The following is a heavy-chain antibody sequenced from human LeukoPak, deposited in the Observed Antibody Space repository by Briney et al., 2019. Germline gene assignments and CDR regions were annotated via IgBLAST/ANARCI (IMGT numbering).Heavy chain of an antibody. CDR1: GYTFSSYG. D-gene: IGHD4-17*01. J-gene: IGHJ4*02. V-gene: IGHV1-18*01. CDR2: ISAYNGNT. CDR3: ARGDYGDYVKLYFDY. Sequence: APRKGSFKAPGYTFSSYGISWGRQGPGQRVGWVGWISAYNGNTNYAQKLQGRVTMTTDTSTSTAYVELRSLRSDDTAVYYCARGDYGDYVKLYFDYWGQGTLVTVSS.